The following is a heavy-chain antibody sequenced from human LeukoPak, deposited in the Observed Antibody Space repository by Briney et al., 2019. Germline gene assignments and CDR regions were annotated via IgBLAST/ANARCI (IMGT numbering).Heavy chain of an antibody. CDR1: GYSFTTYA. Sequence: ASVKVSCKASGYSFTTYAINWVRQAPGQGLEWMGWINTNTGNPTYAQGFTGRFVFSLDTSVTTTYLQISSLKAEDTAVYYCARVRYSYVKDSSGYYHFDYWGQGTLVTVSS. D-gene: IGHD3-22*01. CDR3: ARVRYSYVKDSSGYYHFDY. V-gene: IGHV7-4-1*02. J-gene: IGHJ4*02. CDR2: INTNTGNP.